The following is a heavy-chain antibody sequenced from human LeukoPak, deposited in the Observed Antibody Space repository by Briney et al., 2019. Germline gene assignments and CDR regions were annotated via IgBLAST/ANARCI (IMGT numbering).Heavy chain of an antibody. J-gene: IGHJ4*02. D-gene: IGHD3-22*01. CDR1: GYSISSGYY. CDR3: AREGDSSGPRYDY. CDR2: IYHSGST. V-gene: IGHV4-38-2*02. Sequence: SETLSLTCTVSGYSISSGYYWGWIRQPPGKGLEWIGSIYHSGSTYYNPSLKSRVTISVDTSKNQFSLKLSSVTAADTAVYYCAREGDSSGPRYDYWGQGTLVTVSS.